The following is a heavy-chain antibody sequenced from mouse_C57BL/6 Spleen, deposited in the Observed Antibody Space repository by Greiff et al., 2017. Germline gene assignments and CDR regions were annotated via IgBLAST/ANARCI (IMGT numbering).Heavy chain of an antibody. D-gene: IGHD1-1*01. CDR2: IYPGDGDT. V-gene: IGHV1-82*01. J-gene: IGHJ2*01. CDR3: ARRDYGSHDY. Sequence: QVQLKESGPELVKPGASVKISCKASGYAFSSSWMNWVKQRPGKGLEWIGRIYPGDGDTNYNGKFKGKATLTADKSSSTAYMQLSSLTSEDSAVYFCARRDYGSHDYWGQGTTLTVSS. CDR1: GYAFSSSW.